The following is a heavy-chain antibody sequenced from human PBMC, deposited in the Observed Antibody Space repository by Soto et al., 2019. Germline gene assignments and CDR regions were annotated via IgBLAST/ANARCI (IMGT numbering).Heavy chain of an antibody. Sequence: QVQLVQSGAEVKKPGASVKVSCKVSGYTLTELSMHWVRQAPGKGLEWMGGFDPEDGETIYAQKFQGRVTMTEDTSTDTADMELSSLRSEDTAVYYCATAPVLRFLEWLEIDYWGQGTLVTVSS. D-gene: IGHD3-3*01. V-gene: IGHV1-24*01. CDR1: GYTLTELS. J-gene: IGHJ4*02. CDR2: FDPEDGET. CDR3: ATAPVLRFLEWLEIDY.